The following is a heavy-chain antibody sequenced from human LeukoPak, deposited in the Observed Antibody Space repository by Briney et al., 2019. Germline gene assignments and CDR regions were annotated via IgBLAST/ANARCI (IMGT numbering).Heavy chain of an antibody. CDR3: ARGTRALYYDILPGWSSFDP. V-gene: IGHV1-18*01. Sequence: ASVKVSCKASRYTFTSYGISWVRQAPGQGLEWMGWISAYNGNTNYAQKLQGRVTMTTDTYTSTAYMELRSLRSDDTAVYYCARGTRALYYDILPGWSSFDPWGQGTLVAVSS. J-gene: IGHJ5*02. D-gene: IGHD3-9*01. CDR2: ISAYNGNT. CDR1: RYTFTSYG.